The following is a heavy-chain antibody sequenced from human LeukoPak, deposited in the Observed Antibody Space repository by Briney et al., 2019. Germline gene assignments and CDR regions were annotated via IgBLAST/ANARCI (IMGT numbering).Heavy chain of an antibody. CDR1: GGSISSYY. D-gene: IGHD1-14*01. CDR2: IYYSGST. CDR3: ARVTSRLGWFDP. Sequence: KASETLSLTCTVSGGSISSYYWSWIRQPPGKGLEWIGYIYYSGSTNYNPSLKSRVTISVDTSKNQFSLKLRSVTAADTAVYYCARVTSRLGWFDPWGQGTLVTVSS. V-gene: IGHV4-59*08. J-gene: IGHJ5*02.